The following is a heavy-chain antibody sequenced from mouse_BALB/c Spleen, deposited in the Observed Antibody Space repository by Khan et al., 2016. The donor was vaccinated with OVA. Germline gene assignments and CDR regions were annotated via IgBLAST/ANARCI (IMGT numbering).Heavy chain of an antibody. CDR3: ARHQFTTPTAWFAY. D-gene: IGHD1-2*01. J-gene: IGHJ3*01. Sequence: EVELVESGGDLVKPGGSLNLSCEASGFTFSSYGMSWLRQTPDKRLEWVATISNGGSYTYFPDSVKGRLTISRDNAKNTLYLQMSSLKSEDTAMYYCARHQFTTPTAWFAYWGQGTLVTVFA. V-gene: IGHV5-6*01. CDR2: ISNGGSYT. CDR1: GFTFSSYG.